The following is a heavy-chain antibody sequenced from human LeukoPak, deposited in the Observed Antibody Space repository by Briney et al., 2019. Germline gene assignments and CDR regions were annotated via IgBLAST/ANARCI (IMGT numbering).Heavy chain of an antibody. CDR1: GYTFTGYY. D-gene: IGHD3-3*01. CDR2: INTNTGNP. J-gene: IGHJ6*03. V-gene: IGHV7-4-1*02. CDR3: ARFLYDFWSGYSITGYYYMDV. Sequence: ASVKVSCKASGYTFTGYYMHWVRQAPGQGLEWMGWINTNTGNPTYAQGFTGRFVFSLDTSVSTAYLQISSLKAEDTAVYYCARFLYDFWSGYSITGYYYMDVWGKGTTVTVSS.